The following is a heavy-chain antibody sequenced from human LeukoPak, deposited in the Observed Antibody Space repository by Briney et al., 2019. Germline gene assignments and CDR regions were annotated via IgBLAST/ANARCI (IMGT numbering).Heavy chain of an antibody. D-gene: IGHD5-12*01. CDR2: IYYSGNT. CDR1: GGSISSSSYY. J-gene: IGHJ4*02. V-gene: IGHV4-39*01. Sequence: SETLSLTCTVSGGSISSSSYYWGWIRQPPGKGLEWIGSIYYSGNTYYNPSLKSRVTISVDTSKNQFSLKLSSVTAADTAVYYCATRVYSGYGRHYFDYWGQGTLVTVSS. CDR3: ATRVYSGYGRHYFDY.